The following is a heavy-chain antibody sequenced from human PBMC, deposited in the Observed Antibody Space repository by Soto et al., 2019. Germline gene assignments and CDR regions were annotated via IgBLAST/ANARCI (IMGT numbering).Heavy chain of an antibody. J-gene: IGHJ4*02. CDR3: ARGGYYYGSGSYSFNLDY. CDR2: IIPIFGTA. CDR1: GGTFSSYA. D-gene: IGHD3-10*01. Sequence: QVQLVQSGAEVKKPGSSVKVSCKASGGTFSSYAISWVRQAPGQGLEWMGGIIPIFGTANYAQKFQGRVTITADESTSTAYMELSSLRSEDTAVYYCARGGYYYGSGSYSFNLDYWGQGTLVTVSS. V-gene: IGHV1-69*12.